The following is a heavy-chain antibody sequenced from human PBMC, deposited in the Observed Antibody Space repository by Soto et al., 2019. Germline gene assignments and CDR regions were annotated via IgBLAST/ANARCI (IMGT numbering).Heavy chain of an antibody. CDR1: GFTFSSYS. Sequence: GSLRLSCAASGFTFSSYSMSWVRQAPGKGLEWVSSISSSSSYIYYADSVKGRFTISRDNAKNSLYLQMNSLRAEDTAVYYCARDNPIPAAIGGMDVWGQGTTVTAP. V-gene: IGHV3-21*01. D-gene: IGHD2-2*02. J-gene: IGHJ6*02. CDR3: ARDNPIPAAIGGMDV. CDR2: ISSSSSYI.